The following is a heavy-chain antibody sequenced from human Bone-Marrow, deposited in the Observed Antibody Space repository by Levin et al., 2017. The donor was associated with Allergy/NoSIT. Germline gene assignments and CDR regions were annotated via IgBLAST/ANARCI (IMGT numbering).Heavy chain of an antibody. D-gene: IGHD6-19*01. V-gene: IGHV1-8*01. CDR1: GYTFTTYD. Sequence: GASVKVSCKASGYTFTTYDIHWVRQATGQGLEWMGWMNPNNDNTGYAQKFQGRVTMTRNTSISTAYMELSSLRSEDTAVYYCARGSSQYSSGWDPFDYWGQGTLVTVSS. CDR3: ARGSSQYSSGWDPFDY. CDR2: MNPNNDNT. J-gene: IGHJ4*02.